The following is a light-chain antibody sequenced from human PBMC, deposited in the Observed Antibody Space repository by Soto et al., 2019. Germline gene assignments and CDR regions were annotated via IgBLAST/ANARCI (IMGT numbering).Light chain of an antibody. CDR2: DAS. Sequence: EVVMPKSPTTLSASPGERFTLSCMASQNIRSSLAWYQQRPGQAPRLLIYDASTRATGIPPRFSGGGSGTEFTVTISSLQSEDFAIYYCQQYDIGPPYTFGQGTKVDIK. J-gene: IGKJ2*01. V-gene: IGKV3-15*01. CDR3: QQYDIGPPYT. CDR1: QNIRSS.